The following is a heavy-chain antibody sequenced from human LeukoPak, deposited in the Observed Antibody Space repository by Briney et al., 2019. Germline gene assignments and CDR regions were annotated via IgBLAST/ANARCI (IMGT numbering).Heavy chain of an antibody. CDR1: GYTFTGYY. Sequence: ASVKVSCKASGYTFTGYYMHWVRQAPGQGLEWMGWINPNSGDTKDAPKFQGRVTMTRDTSINTAYMELSRLTSDDTAVYYCARGTTHLWFGEGGNALDIWGQGTMVTVSS. CDR3: ARGTTHLWFGEGGNALDI. J-gene: IGHJ3*02. CDR2: INPNSGDT. D-gene: IGHD3-10*01. V-gene: IGHV1-2*02.